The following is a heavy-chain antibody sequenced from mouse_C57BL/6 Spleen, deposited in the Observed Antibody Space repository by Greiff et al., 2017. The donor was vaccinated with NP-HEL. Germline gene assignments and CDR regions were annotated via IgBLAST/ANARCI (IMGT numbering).Heavy chain of an antibody. Sequence: QVQLQQPGAELVKPGASVKLSCKASGYTFTSYWMHWVKQRPGQGLEWIGMIHPNSGSTNYNEKFKSKATLTVDKSSSTAYMQLSSLTSEDSAVYYCARPIFYYGYDDGYYAMDYWGQGTSVTVSS. D-gene: IGHD2-2*01. CDR2: IHPNSGST. CDR3: ARPIFYYGYDDGYYAMDY. J-gene: IGHJ4*01. V-gene: IGHV1-64*01. CDR1: GYTFTSYW.